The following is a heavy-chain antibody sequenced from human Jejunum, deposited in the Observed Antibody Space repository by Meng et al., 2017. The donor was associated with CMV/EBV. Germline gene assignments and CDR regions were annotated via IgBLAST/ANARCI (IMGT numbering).Heavy chain of an antibody. CDR3: ARAVNIVVVPAAISYYYGMDV. CDR2: IIPIFGTA. D-gene: IGHD2-2*01. V-gene: IGHV1-69*05. Sequence: AIRWVRQAPGQGLEWMGGIIPIFGTANYAQKFQGRVTITTDESTSTAYMELSSLRSEDTAVYYCARAVNIVVVPAAISYYYGMDVWGQGTTVTVSS. CDR1: A. J-gene: IGHJ6*02.